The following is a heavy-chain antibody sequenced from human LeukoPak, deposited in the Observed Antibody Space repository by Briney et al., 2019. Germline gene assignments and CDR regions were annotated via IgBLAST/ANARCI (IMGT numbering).Heavy chain of an antibody. Sequence: PGGSLRLSCAVSGFTFINFAMSWVRQAPGKGLEWVSTISGTGTSTYYADSVKGRFTISRDNSKNRLYLQMNSLRAEDTAVYYCAKYDYYDSSGYYGSFSDYWGQETLVTVSS. CDR1: GFTFINFA. J-gene: IGHJ4*02. CDR3: AKYDYYDSSGYYGSFSDY. V-gene: IGHV3-23*01. D-gene: IGHD3-22*01. CDR2: ISGTGTST.